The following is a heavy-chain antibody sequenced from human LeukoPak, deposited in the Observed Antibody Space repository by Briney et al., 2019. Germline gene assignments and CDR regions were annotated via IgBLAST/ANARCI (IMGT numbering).Heavy chain of an antibody. J-gene: IGHJ4*02. CDR1: GGTFSSYA. CDR2: IIPIFGTA. Sequence: ASVKVSCKASGGTFSSYAISWVRQAPGQGLEWMGGIIPIFGTANYAQKFQGRVTITADESTSTAYMELSSLRSEDTAVYYCARDCHYYGSGSYLADFDYWGQGTLVTVSS. CDR3: ARDCHYYGSGSYLADFDY. V-gene: IGHV1-69*13. D-gene: IGHD3-10*01.